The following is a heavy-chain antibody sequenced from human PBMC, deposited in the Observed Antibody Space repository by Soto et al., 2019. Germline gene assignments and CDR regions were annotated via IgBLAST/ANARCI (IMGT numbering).Heavy chain of an antibody. CDR3: ARDRNGVPDY. CDR1: GGNISNRSYY. CDR2: IYYSGST. V-gene: IGHV4-39*02. Sequence: TSETLPLPWTVSGGNISNRSYYWGWISQPPGKGLEWIGTIYYSGSTYYNPSLKIRVTISVDTSKNQFSLKLTSVTAAETAAFYGARDRNGVPDYWGQGTLVTVSS. D-gene: IGHD2-8*01. J-gene: IGHJ4*02.